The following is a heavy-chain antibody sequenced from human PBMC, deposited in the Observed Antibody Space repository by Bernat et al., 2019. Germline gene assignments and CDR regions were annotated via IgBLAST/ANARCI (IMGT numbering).Heavy chain of an antibody. Sequence: QVQLVESGGGVVQPGRSLRLSCAASGFTFSSYGMHWVRQAPGKGLEWVAVIWYDGSNKYYADSVKGRFTISRDNSKNTLYLQMNSLRAEDTAVYYCARVHSPYCSGGSCYAQAFDYWGQGTLVTVSS. CDR1: GFTFSSYG. D-gene: IGHD2-15*01. J-gene: IGHJ4*02. CDR2: IWYDGSNK. V-gene: IGHV3-33*01. CDR3: ARVHSPYCSGGSCYAQAFDY.